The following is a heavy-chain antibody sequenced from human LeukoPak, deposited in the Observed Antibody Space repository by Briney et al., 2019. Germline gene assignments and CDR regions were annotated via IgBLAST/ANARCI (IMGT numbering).Heavy chain of an antibody. CDR1: GFTFTSSA. D-gene: IGHD3-22*01. J-gene: IGHJ3*02. V-gene: IGHV1-58*01. CDR2: IVVGSGNT. Sequence: SVKVSCKASGFTFTSSAVQWVRQARGQRLEWIGWIVVGSGNTNYAQKFQERVTITRDMSTSLVYMELSSLRSEDTAVYYCAAEAAYYYDSRDAFDIWGQGTMVTVSS. CDR3: AAEAAYYYDSRDAFDI.